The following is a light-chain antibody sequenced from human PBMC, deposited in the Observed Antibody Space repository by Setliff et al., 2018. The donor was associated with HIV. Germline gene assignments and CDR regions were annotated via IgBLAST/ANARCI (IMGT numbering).Light chain of an antibody. Sequence: QSALAQPASVSGSPGQSITMSCTGTSSDVGGYNYVSWYQHHPGKAPKLMIYEVTNRPSGVSSRFSGSNSGNTASLTISGLQAEDEADYYCCSYTGSSSYVFGGGTKVTVL. J-gene: IGLJ1*01. CDR3: CSYTGSSSYV. CDR2: EVT. CDR1: SSDVGGYNY. V-gene: IGLV2-14*01.